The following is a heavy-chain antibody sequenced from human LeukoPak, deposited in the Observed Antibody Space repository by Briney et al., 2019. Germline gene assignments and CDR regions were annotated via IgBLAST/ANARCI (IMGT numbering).Heavy chain of an antibody. CDR2: IYYSGST. D-gene: IGHD6-6*01. CDR3: ARYSSSGWFDP. V-gene: IGHV4-59*01. Sequence: SETLSLTCTVSGGSISSYYWSWIRQPPGKGLEWIGYIYYSGSTNYNPSLKSRVTISVDTSKNQFSLKLSSVAAADTAVYYCARYSSSGWFDPWGQGTLVTVSS. J-gene: IGHJ5*02. CDR1: GGSISSYY.